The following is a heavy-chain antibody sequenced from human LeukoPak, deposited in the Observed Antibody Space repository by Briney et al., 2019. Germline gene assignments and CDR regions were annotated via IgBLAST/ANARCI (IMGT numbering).Heavy chain of an antibody. J-gene: IGHJ4*02. V-gene: IGHV4-31*03. Sequence: ASQTLSLTCTVSGGSISSGGNYWTWIRQNPGKGLEWIGYINYSGNTYYNPSLKSRVTISVDTSKNQFSLKLSSVTAADTAVYYCVRDRELNYWGQGILVTVSS. D-gene: IGHD5-24*01. CDR3: VRDRELNY. CDR2: INYSGNT. CDR1: GGSISSGGNY.